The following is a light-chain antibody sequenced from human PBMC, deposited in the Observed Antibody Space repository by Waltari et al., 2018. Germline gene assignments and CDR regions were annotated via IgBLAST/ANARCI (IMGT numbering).Light chain of an antibody. CDR2: LGS. Sequence: QRLRHSNANHYLVRYLQKPRQSPLLLIYLGSNRASGVPDRFSGLGAGADFKLKSSTLEAEDIGVYYCMQSLQAVWTFGQGTKVEIK. J-gene: IGKJ1*01. V-gene: IGKV2-28*01. CDR1: QRLRHSNANHY. CDR3: MQSLQAVWT.